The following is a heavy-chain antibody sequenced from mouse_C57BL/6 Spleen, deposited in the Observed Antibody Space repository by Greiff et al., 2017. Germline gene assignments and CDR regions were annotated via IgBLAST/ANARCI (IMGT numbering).Heavy chain of an antibody. D-gene: IGHD3-2*02. Sequence: QVQLKQPGAELVKPGASVKMSCKASGYTFTSYWITWVKQRPGQGLEWIGDIYPGSGSTNYNEKFKSKATLTVDTSSSTAYMQLSSLTSEDSAVYYCARAGTAQATDYAMDYWGQGTSATVSS. CDR1: GYTFTSYW. CDR3: ARAGTAQATDYAMDY. CDR2: IYPGSGST. V-gene: IGHV1-55*01. J-gene: IGHJ4*01.